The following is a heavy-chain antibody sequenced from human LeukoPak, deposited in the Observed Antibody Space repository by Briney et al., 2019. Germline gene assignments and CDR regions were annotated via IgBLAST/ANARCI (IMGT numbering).Heavy chain of an antibody. CDR3: ARGGPRKYYYDSSGYRPYWYFDL. Sequence: SETLSLTCTVSGGSMRNSYWSWIRQPAGKGLEWVGRIFTTGSTNYNPSLKSRVTISVDTSKNQFSLKLSSVTAADTAVYYCARGGPRKYYYDSSGYRPYWYFDLWGRGTLVTVSS. CDR2: IFTTGST. V-gene: IGHV4-4*07. D-gene: IGHD3-22*01. CDR1: GGSMRNSY. J-gene: IGHJ2*01.